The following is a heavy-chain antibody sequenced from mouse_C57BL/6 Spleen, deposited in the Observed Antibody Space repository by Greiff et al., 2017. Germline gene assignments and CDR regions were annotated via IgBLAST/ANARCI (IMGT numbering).Heavy chain of an antibody. CDR1: GYAFSSYW. CDR3: ARGGLGRSYFDY. D-gene: IGHD4-1*01. J-gene: IGHJ2*01. CDR2: IYPGDGDT. V-gene: IGHV1-80*01. Sequence: VQLQQSGAELVKPGASVKISCKASGYAFSSYWMNWVKQRPGKGLEWIGQIYPGDGDTNYNGKLKGKATLTADKSSSPAYMQFSSLTSEDSAVYFCARGGLGRSYFDYWGQGTTLTVSS.